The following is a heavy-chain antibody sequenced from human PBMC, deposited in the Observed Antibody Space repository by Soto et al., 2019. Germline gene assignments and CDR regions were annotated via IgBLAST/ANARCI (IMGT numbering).Heavy chain of an antibody. J-gene: IGHJ2*01. Sequence: QVQLVQSGAEVKKPGASVKVSCKASGYTFTSYAMHWVRQAPGQRLEWMGWINAGNGNTKYSQKFQGRVTITSDTSASTAYMELSSLRSEDTAVYYCARARNLRYFDLWGRGTLVTVSS. CDR1: GYTFTSYA. D-gene: IGHD1-7*01. CDR2: INAGNGNT. CDR3: ARARNLRYFDL. V-gene: IGHV1-3*01.